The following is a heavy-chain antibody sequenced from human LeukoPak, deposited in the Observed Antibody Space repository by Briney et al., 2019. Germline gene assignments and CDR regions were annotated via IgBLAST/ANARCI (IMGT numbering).Heavy chain of an antibody. D-gene: IGHD3-22*01. CDR3: ARVSGSSGYYQYYYYYYYMDV. Sequence: SETLSLTCAVYGGSLSGYYWSWIRQPPGKGLEWMGEINHSGSTNYNPSLKSRVTISVDTPKNQFSLKLSSVTAADTAVYYCARVSGSSGYYQYYYYYYYMDVWGKGTTVTVSS. CDR2: INHSGST. J-gene: IGHJ6*03. V-gene: IGHV4-34*01. CDR1: GGSLSGYY.